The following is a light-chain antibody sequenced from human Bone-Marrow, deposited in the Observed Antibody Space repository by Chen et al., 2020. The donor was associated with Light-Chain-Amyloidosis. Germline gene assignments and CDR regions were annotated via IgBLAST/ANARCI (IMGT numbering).Light chain of an antibody. CDR2: LGS. CDR3: MQALQTPYT. V-gene: IGKV2-28*01. Sequence: DIVLTQSPLSLPFTPREPPSISCRPSQSLLHSNGYNYLDWYLQKPGQSPQLLIYLGSNRASGVPDRFSGSGSGTDFTLKISRVEAEDVGIYYCMQALQTPYTFGQGTKLEIK. J-gene: IGKJ2*01. CDR1: QSLLHSNGYNY.